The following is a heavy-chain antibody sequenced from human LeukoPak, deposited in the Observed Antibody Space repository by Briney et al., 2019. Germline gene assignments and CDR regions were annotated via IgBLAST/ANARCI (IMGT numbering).Heavy chain of an antibody. CDR2: ICHSGST. CDR3: ARGIVATLGYFDY. V-gene: IGHV4-38-2*02. D-gene: IGHD5-12*01. Sequence: PSETLSLTCTVSGYSISSGYYWGWIRQPPGKGLEWIGSICHSGSTYYNPSLKSRVTISVDTSKNQFSLKLTSVTAADTAVYYCARGIVATLGYFDYWGQGTLVTVSS. J-gene: IGHJ4*02. CDR1: GYSISSGYY.